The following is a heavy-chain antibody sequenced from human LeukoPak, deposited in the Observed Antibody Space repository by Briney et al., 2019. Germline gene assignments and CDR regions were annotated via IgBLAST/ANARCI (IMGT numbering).Heavy chain of an antibody. J-gene: IGHJ4*02. CDR2: IYHSGST. CDR3: ARDGSSAVADY. D-gene: IGHD6-19*01. V-gene: IGHV4-38-2*02. Sequence: SETLSLTCTVSGYSISSGYYWGRIRQPPGKGLEWIGSIYHSGSTYYNPSLKSRVTISVDTSKNQFSLKLSSVTAADTAVYYCARDGSSAVADYWGQGTLVTVSS. CDR1: GYSISSGYY.